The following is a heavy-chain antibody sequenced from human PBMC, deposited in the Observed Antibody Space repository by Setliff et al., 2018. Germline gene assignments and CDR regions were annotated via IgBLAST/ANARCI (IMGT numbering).Heavy chain of an antibody. CDR3: AREPSDILTHDC. CDR1: VFTFSDYY. J-gene: IGHJ4*02. D-gene: IGHD3-9*01. V-gene: IGHV3-11*01. Sequence: PGGSLRLSCAASVFTFSDYYMSWIRQAPGKGLELVSYISSSGRTIYYADSVKGRFTISRDNAKNLLYLQMNSLRAEDTAVYYCAREPSDILTHDCWGQGTLVTVSS. CDR2: ISSSGRTI.